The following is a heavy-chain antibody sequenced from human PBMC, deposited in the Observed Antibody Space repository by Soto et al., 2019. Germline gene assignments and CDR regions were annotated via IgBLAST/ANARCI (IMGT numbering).Heavy chain of an antibody. Sequence: QVQLVESGGGVVQPGTSLRLSCAASGFTFSSYGMHWVRQSPGKGPEWVSVISHDGNNKDHTDSVKDRFTISRDNSKNTLYLQMSGLRAEDTDMCFCASDVTYQVMSQSRHFDSWGQGTLVTVSS. J-gene: IGHJ4*02. CDR2: ISHDGNNK. CDR3: ASDVTYQVMSQSRHFDS. V-gene: IGHV3-30-3*01. D-gene: IGHD2-2*01. CDR1: GFTFSSYG.